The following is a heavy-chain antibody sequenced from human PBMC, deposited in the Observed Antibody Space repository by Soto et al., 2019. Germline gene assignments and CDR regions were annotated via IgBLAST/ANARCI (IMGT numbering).Heavy chain of an antibody. Sequence: LSLTCTVSGGSINSDDYYWNWIRQPPGKGLEWIGYIHYSGSTYYNPSLKSRVTISLDTSKNQFSLKLSSVTAADTAVYYCARGRFGWFDPWGQGTLVTVSS. CDR1: GGSINSDDYY. CDR3: ARGRFGWFDP. V-gene: IGHV4-30-4*01. CDR2: IHYSGST. J-gene: IGHJ5*02. D-gene: IGHD3-16*01.